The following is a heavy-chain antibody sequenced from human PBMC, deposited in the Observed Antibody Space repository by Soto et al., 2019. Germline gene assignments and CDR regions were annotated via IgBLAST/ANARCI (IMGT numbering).Heavy chain of an antibody. V-gene: IGHV4-34*01. CDR1: GGAIGGYY. CDR3: ARGKLDFWSGYYIRYNWFDP. CDR2: INHSGST. Sequence: SETLSLTCSLSGGAIGGYYWSWIRQPPGKGLEWIGEINHSGSTNYNPSLKSRVTISVDTSKNQFSLKLSSVTAADTAVYYCARGKLDFWSGYYIRYNWFDPWGQGTLVTVSS. J-gene: IGHJ5*02. D-gene: IGHD3-3*01.